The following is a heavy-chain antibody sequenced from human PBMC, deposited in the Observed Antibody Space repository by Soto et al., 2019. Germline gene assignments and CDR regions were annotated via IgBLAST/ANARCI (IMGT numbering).Heavy chain of an antibody. J-gene: IGHJ5*02. CDR3: ARRLAVAGMDHWFDP. CDR2: ISSSGSTI. CDR1: GFTFSDYY. Sequence: AGGSLRLSCAASGFTFSDYYMSWIRQAPGKGLEWVSYISSSGSTIYYADSVKGRFTISRDNAKNSLYLQMNSLRAEDTAVYYCARRLAVAGMDHWFDPWGQGTLVTVSS. D-gene: IGHD6-19*01. V-gene: IGHV3-11*01.